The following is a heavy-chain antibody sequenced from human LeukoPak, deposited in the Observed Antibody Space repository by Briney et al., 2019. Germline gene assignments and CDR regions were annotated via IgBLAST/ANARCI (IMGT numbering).Heavy chain of an antibody. CDR2: ISSSGSAI. CDR3: ARGDYDILTGPPGAFDI. D-gene: IGHD3-9*01. Sequence: GGSLRLSCAASGFTFSDYYMSWIRQAPGKGLEWVSYISSSGSAIYSADSVKGRFTISRDNAKNSLYLQMNSLRVEDTAVYYCARGDYDILTGPPGAFDIWGQGTMVTVSS. CDR1: GFTFSDYY. J-gene: IGHJ3*02. V-gene: IGHV3-11*01.